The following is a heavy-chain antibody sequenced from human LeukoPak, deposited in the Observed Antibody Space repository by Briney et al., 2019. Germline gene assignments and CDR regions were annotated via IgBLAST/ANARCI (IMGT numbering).Heavy chain of an antibody. CDR1: GFTFSSYG. J-gene: IGHJ4*02. CDR2: TWYDGSNK. Sequence: GRSLRLSCAASGFTFSSYGMHWVRQAPGKGLEWVAVTWYDGSNKYYADSVKGRFTISRDNSKNTLYLQMNSLRAEDTAVYYCARATLRIGAFDYWGQGTLVTVSS. CDR3: ARATLRIGAFDY. D-gene: IGHD2/OR15-2a*01. V-gene: IGHV3-33*01.